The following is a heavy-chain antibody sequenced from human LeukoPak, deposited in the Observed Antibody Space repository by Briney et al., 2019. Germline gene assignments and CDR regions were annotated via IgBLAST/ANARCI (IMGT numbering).Heavy chain of an antibody. CDR3: ARANIYRTRKEYFDY. Sequence: PSETLSLTCTVSGGSISSYYWSWIRQPAGKGLEWIGRIYTSGSTNYNPSLKSRVTMSVDTSKNQFSLKLSSVTAADTAVYYCARANIYRTRKEYFDYWGHGTLVTVSS. V-gene: IGHV4-4*07. J-gene: IGHJ4*01. D-gene: IGHD1-7*01. CDR2: IYTSGST. CDR1: GGSISSYY.